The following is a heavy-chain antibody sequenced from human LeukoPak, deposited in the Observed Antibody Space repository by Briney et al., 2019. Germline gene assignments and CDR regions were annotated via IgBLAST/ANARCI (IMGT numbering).Heavy chain of an antibody. J-gene: IGHJ4*02. CDR1: GYTLTELS. V-gene: IGHV1-2*02. Sequence: ASVKVSCKVSGYTLTELSMHWVRQAPGQGLEWMGWINPSSGGTEYAQKFQGRVTMTGDTSISTAYMELSRLRSDDTAMYYCARDRGSSWYVDYWGQGTLVTVSS. CDR3: ARDRGSSWYVDY. CDR2: INPSSGGT. D-gene: IGHD6-13*01.